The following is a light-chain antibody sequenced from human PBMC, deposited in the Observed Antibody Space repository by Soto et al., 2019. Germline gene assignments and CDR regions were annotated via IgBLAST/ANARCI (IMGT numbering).Light chain of an antibody. CDR3: SSFSSSSTPYV. CDR2: EVS. J-gene: IGLJ1*01. CDR1: STDVGGYKY. Sequence: QSALTQPASVSGSPGQSITISCTGTSTDVGGYKYVSWYQQHPGTAPKLMIFEVSGRPSGVSDRFSGSKSGNTASLTISGLQPEDEADYYCSSFSSSSTPYVFGTGTKLTVL. V-gene: IGLV2-14*01.